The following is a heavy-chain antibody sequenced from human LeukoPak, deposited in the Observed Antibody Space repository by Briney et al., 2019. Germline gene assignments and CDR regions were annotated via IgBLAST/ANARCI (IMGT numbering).Heavy chain of an antibody. Sequence: PSETLSLTCTVSGGSISSSSYYWGWIRQPPGKGLEWIGSIYYSGSTYYNPSLKSRVTISVDTSKNQFSLKLSSVTAADTAVYYCERTLRYFDWPHFDYWGQGTLVTVSS. CDR2: IYYSGST. J-gene: IGHJ4*02. CDR3: ERTLRYFDWPHFDY. D-gene: IGHD3-9*01. V-gene: IGHV4-39*07. CDR1: GGSISSSSYY.